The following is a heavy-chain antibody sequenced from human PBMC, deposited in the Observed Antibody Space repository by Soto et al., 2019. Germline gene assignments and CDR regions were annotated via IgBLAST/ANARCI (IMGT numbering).Heavy chain of an antibody. J-gene: IGHJ5*02. CDR3: ARDRDYYDSSGYSFDP. V-gene: IGHV1-69*06. CDR1: GGTFSSYD. CDR2: IIPIFGTA. Sequence: QVQLVQSGAEVKKPGSSVKVSCKASGGTFSSYDISWVRQAPGQGLEWMGGIIPIFGTANYAQKFQGRVTITADKSTSKAYMELSSLRSEDTAVYYCARDRDYYDSSGYSFDPWGQGTLVTVSS. D-gene: IGHD3-22*01.